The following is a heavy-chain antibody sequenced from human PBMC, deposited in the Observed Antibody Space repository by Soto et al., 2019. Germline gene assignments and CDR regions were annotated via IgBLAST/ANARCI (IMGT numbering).Heavy chain of an antibody. CDR3: ARHTITTVTTFDS. J-gene: IGHJ4*02. CDR2: IYYSGSP. Sequence: QLQLQESGPGLVRPSETLSLTCTVSSGSISSLTYNWGWIRQPPGKGLEWIGNIYYSGSPYYNPSLKSRVTISVDTSKNQFSLRLRSVTAADTALYYCARHTITTVTTFDSWGQGTLVTVSS. D-gene: IGHD4-17*01. CDR1: SGSISSLTYN. V-gene: IGHV4-39*01.